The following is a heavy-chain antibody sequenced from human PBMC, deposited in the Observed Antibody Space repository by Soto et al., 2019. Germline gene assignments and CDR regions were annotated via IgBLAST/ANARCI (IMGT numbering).Heavy chain of an antibody. Sequence: XSVKVACKASGYPFTGYYMHWVRQAPGQGLEWMGWINPNSGGTNYAQKFQGRVTMTRDTSISTAYMELSRLRSDDTAVYYCARDRIAADGTAYYYYYGMDVWGQRTTVTVSS. D-gene: IGHD6-13*01. V-gene: IGHV1-2*02. CDR2: INPNSGGT. CDR3: ARDRIAADGTAYYYYYGMDV. CDR1: GYPFTGYY. J-gene: IGHJ6*02.